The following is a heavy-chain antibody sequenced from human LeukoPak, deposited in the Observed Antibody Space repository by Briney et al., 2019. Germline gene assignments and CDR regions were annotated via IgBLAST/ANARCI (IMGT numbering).Heavy chain of an antibody. J-gene: IGHJ5*02. CDR1: GFTFSTYA. D-gene: IGHD3-10*01. CDR3: ARRLGLGFGEYSNNWFDP. V-gene: IGHV3-33*08. CDR2: IRYDGSNK. Sequence: GGSLRLSCAASGFTFSTYALSWVRQAPGKGLEWVAFIRYDGSNKYYADSVKGRFTISRDNSKNTLYLQMNSLRAEDTAVYYCARRLGLGFGEYSNNWFDPWGQGTLVTVSS.